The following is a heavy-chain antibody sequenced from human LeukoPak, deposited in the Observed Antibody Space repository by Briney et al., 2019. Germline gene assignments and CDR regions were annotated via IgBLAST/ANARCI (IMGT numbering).Heavy chain of an antibody. J-gene: IGHJ4*02. CDR3: AKVGSAHYYDSSGYFYYFDY. Sequence: PEGSLRLSCAASGFTFSSYAMSWVRQAPGKGLEWVSAISGSGGSTYHADSVKGRFTISRDNSKNTLYLQMNSLRAEDTAVYYCAKVGSAHYYDSSGYFYYFDYWGQGTLVTVSS. CDR1: GFTFSSYA. CDR2: ISGSGGST. D-gene: IGHD3-22*01. V-gene: IGHV3-23*01.